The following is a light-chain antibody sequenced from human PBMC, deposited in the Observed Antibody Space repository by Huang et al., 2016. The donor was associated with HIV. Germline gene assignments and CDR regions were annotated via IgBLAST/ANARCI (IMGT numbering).Light chain of an antibody. J-gene: IGKJ1*01. Sequence: AIRITQSPSSLSASTGDRVTITCRASQDVSNYLAWYQQKPGRAPILLIYAASTVQGGVPSRFSGNGSATDFSLTINCLQSEDFATYYCQQYNAYPWTFGQGTKVEI. CDR2: AAS. CDR3: QQYNAYPWT. V-gene: IGKV1-8*01. CDR1: QDVSNY.